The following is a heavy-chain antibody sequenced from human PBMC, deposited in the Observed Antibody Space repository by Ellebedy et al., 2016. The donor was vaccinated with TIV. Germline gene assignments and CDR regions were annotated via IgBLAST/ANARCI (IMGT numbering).Heavy chain of an antibody. CDR2: INPDSVTT. D-gene: IGHD6-13*01. V-gene: IGHV1-2*02. J-gene: IGHJ6*02. CDR1: GYTFTAYY. CDR3: ARVRRGSSGMDV. Sequence: ASVKVSCKASGYTFTAYYMHWVRQAPGQGLEWMGWINPDSVTTNFAQKFQGRVTMTRDTSVNTAYMELSRLESDDTAVYYCARVRRGSSGMDVWGQGTTVIVS.